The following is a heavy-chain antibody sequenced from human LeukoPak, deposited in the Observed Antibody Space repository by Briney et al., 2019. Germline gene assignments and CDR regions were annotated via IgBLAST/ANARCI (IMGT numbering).Heavy chain of an antibody. D-gene: IGHD7-27*01. V-gene: IGHV1-8*03. J-gene: IGHJ6*03. Sequence: VASVKVSCKASGYTFTSYDINWVRQATGQGLEWMGWMNPNSGNTGYAQKFQGRVTITRNTSISTAYMELSRLRSDDTAVYYCARGLGYVPRYYMDVWGKGTTVTISS. CDR2: MNPNSGNT. CDR3: ARGLGYVPRYYMDV. CDR1: GYTFTSYD.